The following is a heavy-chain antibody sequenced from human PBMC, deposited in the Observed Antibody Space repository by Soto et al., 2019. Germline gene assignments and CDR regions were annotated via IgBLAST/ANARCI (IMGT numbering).Heavy chain of an antibody. D-gene: IGHD6-19*01. CDR1: GFTFSSYA. J-gene: IGHJ6*02. CDR3: ARDRRALAVAGRSYYYYGMDV. CDR2: ISYDGSNK. V-gene: IGHV3-30-3*01. Sequence: GSLRLSCASSGFTFSSYAMHWVRQAPGKGLEWVAVISYDGSNKYYADSVKGRFTISRDNSKNTLYLQMNSLRAEDTAVYYCARDRRALAVAGRSYYYYGMDVWGQGTTVTVSS.